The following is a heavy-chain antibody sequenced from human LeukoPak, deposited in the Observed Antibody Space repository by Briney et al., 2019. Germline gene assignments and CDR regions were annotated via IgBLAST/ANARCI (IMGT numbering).Heavy chain of an antibody. V-gene: IGHV3-15*01. D-gene: IGHD3-22*01. Sequence: GGSLRLSCAASGFTFSNAWMSWVRQAPGKGLEWVGRIKSKTDGGTTDYAAPVKGRFTISRDDSKNTLYLQMNSLKTEDTAVYYCTRGGSSDYYDSSGYSPFDYWGQGTLVTVSS. CDR2: IKSKTDGGTT. CDR3: TRGGSSDYYDSSGYSPFDY. CDR1: GFTFSNAW. J-gene: IGHJ4*02.